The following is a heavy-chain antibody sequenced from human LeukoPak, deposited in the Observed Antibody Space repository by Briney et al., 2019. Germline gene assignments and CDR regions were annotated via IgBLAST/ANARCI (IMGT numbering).Heavy chain of an antibody. D-gene: IGHD6-19*01. J-gene: IGHJ4*02. Sequence: GSLRLSCAASGFTFSDDYMNWIRQAPGEGLEWVSYISGSGSYTNYADSVKGRFTISRDNAKNSLYLQMNSLRAEDTAVYYCARGESFSSGWPYHFDFWGQGALVTVSS. CDR3: ARGESFSSGWPYHFDF. V-gene: IGHV3-11*05. CDR1: GFTFSDDY. CDR2: ISGSGSYT.